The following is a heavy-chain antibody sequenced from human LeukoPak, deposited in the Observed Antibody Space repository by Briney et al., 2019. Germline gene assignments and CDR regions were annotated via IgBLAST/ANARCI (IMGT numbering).Heavy chain of an antibody. V-gene: IGHV4-59*01. Sequence: SETLSLTCTVSGGSISSYYWSWIRQPPGKGLEWVGYIYYSGSTNYNPSLKSRVTISVDTSKNQFSLKLSSVTAADTAVYYCARGGRWLQVDYWGQGTLVTVSS. J-gene: IGHJ4*02. CDR2: IYYSGST. CDR3: ARGGRWLQVDY. CDR1: GGSISSYY. D-gene: IGHD5-24*01.